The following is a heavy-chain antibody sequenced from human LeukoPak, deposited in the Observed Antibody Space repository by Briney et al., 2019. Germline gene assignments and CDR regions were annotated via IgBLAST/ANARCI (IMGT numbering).Heavy chain of an antibody. CDR1: GGSISSSSYY. J-gene: IGHJ4*02. V-gene: IGHV4-39*01. Sequence: SETLSLTCTVSGGSISSSSYYWGWIRQPPGKGLEWIGSIYYSGSTYYNPSLKSRVTISVDTSKNQFSLKLSSVTAADTAVYYCARGHGYCSSTSCRHGDYWGQGTLVTVSS. CDR3: ARGHGYCSSTSCRHGDY. CDR2: IYYSGST. D-gene: IGHD2-2*01.